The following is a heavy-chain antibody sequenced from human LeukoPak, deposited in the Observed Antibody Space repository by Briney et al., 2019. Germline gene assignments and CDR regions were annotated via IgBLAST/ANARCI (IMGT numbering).Heavy chain of an antibody. Sequence: PGGSLRLSCAASGFTFSSYAMSWVRQAPGKGLEWVSAISGSGGSTYYADSVKGRFTISRDNSKNTLYLQMNSLRAEDTAVYYCAKDQSTRATYYYDSSGYYFGSATDYWGQGTLVTVSS. J-gene: IGHJ4*02. V-gene: IGHV3-23*01. CDR1: GFTFSSYA. CDR2: ISGSGGST. D-gene: IGHD3-22*01. CDR3: AKDQSTRATYYYDSSGYYFGSATDY.